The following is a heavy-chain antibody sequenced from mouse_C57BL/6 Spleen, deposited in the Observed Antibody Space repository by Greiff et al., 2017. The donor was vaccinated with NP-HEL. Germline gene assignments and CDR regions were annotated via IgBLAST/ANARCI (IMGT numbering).Heavy chain of an antibody. CDR3: ASGSTTGGFAY. Sequence: QVQLKESGPGLVAPSQSLSITCTVSGFSLTSYGVDWVRQSPGKGLEWLGVIWGVGGTNYNSALKSRLSISKDNSKSQVFLKMNSLQTDDTARYYCASGSTTGGFAYWGQGTLVTVSA. D-gene: IGHD1-1*01. J-gene: IGHJ3*01. V-gene: IGHV2-6*01. CDR2: IWGVGGT. CDR1: GFSLTSYG.